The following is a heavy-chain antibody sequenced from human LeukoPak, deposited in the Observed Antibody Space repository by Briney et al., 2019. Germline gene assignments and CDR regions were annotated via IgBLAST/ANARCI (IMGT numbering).Heavy chain of an antibody. D-gene: IGHD3-3*01. Sequence: PGRSLRLSCAASGFTFDDYAMHWVRQAPGKGLEWVSGISWNSGSIGYADSVKGRFTISRDNAKNSLYLQMNSLRAEDTAVYYCARDQGDFWSGTWYYYYYMDVWGKGTTVTVSS. CDR2: ISWNSGSI. CDR3: ARDQGDFWSGTWYYYYYMDV. V-gene: IGHV3-9*01. CDR1: GFTFDDYA. J-gene: IGHJ6*03.